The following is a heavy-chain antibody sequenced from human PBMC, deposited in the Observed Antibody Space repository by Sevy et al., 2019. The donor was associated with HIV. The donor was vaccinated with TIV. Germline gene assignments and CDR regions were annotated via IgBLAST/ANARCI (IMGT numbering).Heavy chain of an antibody. CDR2: ISYDGSNK. J-gene: IGHJ1*01. Sequence: GGSLRLSCAASGFTFSSYGMHWVRQAPGKGLEWVAVISYDGSNKYYADSVKGRFTISRDNSKNTLYLQMNSLRAEDTAVYYCAKEEEKWELPQHWGQGTLVTVSS. V-gene: IGHV3-30*18. D-gene: IGHD1-26*01. CDR3: AKEEEKWELPQH. CDR1: GFTFSSYG.